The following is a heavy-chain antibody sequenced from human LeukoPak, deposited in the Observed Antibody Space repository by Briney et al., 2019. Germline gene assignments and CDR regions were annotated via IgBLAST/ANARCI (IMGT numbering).Heavy chain of an antibody. J-gene: IGHJ4*02. D-gene: IGHD2-21*02. CDR3: AAVVVSGTPYFDY. CDR1: GGSIRSYY. CDR2: MYYTGST. Sequence: SETLSLTCTVSGGSIRSYYWAWIRQPPGKGLEWIGYMYYTGSTKYNPSLKSRVSISVDTSKNQFSLTLTSVTAADTAVYYCAAVVVSGTPYFDYWGQGTLVTVSS. V-gene: IGHV4-59*03.